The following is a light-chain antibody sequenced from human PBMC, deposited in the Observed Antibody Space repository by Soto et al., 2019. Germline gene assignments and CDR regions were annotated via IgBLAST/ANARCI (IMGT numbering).Light chain of an antibody. CDR2: DVS. J-gene: IGLJ1*01. CDR1: SSDVGGYNY. CDR3: NSYTTSSTYG. V-gene: IGLV2-14*01. Sequence: QSALTQPASVSGSPGQPITISCTGTSSDVGGYNYVSWYQQHPGKAPKVMIYDVSNRPSGVSNRFSGSKSGNTASLTISGLQPEDEADYYCNSYTTSSTYGFGTGTKLTVL.